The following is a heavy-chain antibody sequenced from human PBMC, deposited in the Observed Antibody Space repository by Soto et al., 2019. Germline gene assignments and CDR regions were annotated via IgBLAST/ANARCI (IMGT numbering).Heavy chain of an antibody. D-gene: IGHD6-13*01. CDR3: ARTYSSSWSPFDY. CDR2: IYYSGST. Sequence: PSETPFPPCTVSCGPVRSGSYYWGWIRQPPGKGLEWIGYIYYSGSTNYNPSLKSRVTISVDTSKNQFSLKLSSVTAADTAVYYCARTYSSSWSPFDYWGQGTLVTVSS. CDR1: CGPVRSGSYY. V-gene: IGHV4-61*01. J-gene: IGHJ4*02.